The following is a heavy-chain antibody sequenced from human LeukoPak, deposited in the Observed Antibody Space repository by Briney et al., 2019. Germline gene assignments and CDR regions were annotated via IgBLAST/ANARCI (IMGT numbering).Heavy chain of an antibody. J-gene: IGHJ4*02. CDR3: ARDLHLGSIAVAGSTFDY. V-gene: IGHV1-18*01. Sequence: ASVKVSCKASGYTFTSYGISWVRHRPGQGLERMGLMSAYNGNTNYAKKLQGRVTMTTDTSTSTAYMELRSLRSDDTAVYYCARDLHLGSIAVAGSTFDYWGQGTLVTVSS. D-gene: IGHD6-19*01. CDR2: MSAYNGNT. CDR1: GYTFTSYG.